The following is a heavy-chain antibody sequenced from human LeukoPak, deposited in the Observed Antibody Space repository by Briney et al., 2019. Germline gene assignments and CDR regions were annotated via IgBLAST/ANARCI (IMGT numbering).Heavy chain of an antibody. CDR2: TYYRSTWYT. CDR3: ARQGVRYKYRSGWLTYNWFDP. J-gene: IGHJ5*02. CDR1: GNSVSSNSAA. V-gene: IGHV6-1*01. Sequence: SQTLSLTCAISGNSVSSNSAAWNWIRQSPSRGLEWLGRTYYRSTWYTDYAASVKSRISISPDTSKNQFSLHLSSVTPDDTAVYYCARQGVRYKYRSGWLTYNWFDPWGQGTLVNVSS. D-gene: IGHD6-19*01.